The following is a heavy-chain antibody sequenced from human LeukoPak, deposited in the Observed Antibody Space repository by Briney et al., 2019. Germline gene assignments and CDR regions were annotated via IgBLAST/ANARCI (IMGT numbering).Heavy chain of an antibody. D-gene: IGHD2-2*01. CDR1: GGSFSGYY. V-gene: IGHV4-34*01. CDR3: ARRAIVVVPAAMGNNWFDP. Sequence: SETLSLTCAVYGGSFSGYYWSWIRQPPGKGLQWIGEINHSGSTNYNPSLKSRVTISVDTSKNQFSLKLSSVTAADTAVYYCARRAIVVVPAAMGNNWFDPWGQGTLVTVSS. J-gene: IGHJ5*02. CDR2: INHSGST.